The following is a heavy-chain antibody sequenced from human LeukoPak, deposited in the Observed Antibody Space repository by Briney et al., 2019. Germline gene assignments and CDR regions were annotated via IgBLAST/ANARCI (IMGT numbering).Heavy chain of an antibody. V-gene: IGHV3-7*01. J-gene: IGHJ4*02. CDR1: GFTFSTYW. CDR2: IKQDGSEK. Sequence: GGSLRLSCAASGFTFSTYWMSWVRQAPGKGLEWVANIKQDGSEKYYVDSVRGRFTISRDNAKNSLYLQPNSLRAEDTAVYYCARDRREVDYWGQGTLVTVSS. D-gene: IGHD1-26*01. CDR3: ARDRREVDY.